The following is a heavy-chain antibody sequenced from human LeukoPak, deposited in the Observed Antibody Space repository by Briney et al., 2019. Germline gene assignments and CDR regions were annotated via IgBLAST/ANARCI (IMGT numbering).Heavy chain of an antibody. Sequence: GGSLRLSCTASGFTFGDYAMSWVRQAPGKGLEWVGFIRSKAYGGTTEYAAPVKGRFTISRDDSKSIAYLQMNSLKTEDTAVYYCTRDPNGIAVAFFDYWGQGTLVTVSS. CDR2: IRSKAYGGTT. J-gene: IGHJ4*02. V-gene: IGHV3-49*04. CDR1: GFTFGDYA. CDR3: TRDPNGIAVAFFDY. D-gene: IGHD6-19*01.